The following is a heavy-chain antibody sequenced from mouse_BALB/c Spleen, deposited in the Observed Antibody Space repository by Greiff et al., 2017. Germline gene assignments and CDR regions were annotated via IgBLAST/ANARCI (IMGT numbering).Heavy chain of an antibody. CDR1: GFNIKDTY. Sequence: EVKLVESGAELVKPGASVKLSCTASGFNIKDTYMHWVKQRPEQGLEWIGRIDPANGNTKYDPKFQGKATITADTSSNTAYLQLSSLTSEDTAVYYCARSTVPHFDYWGQGTTLTVSS. J-gene: IGHJ2*01. CDR2: IDPANGNT. D-gene: IGHD1-1*01. CDR3: ARSTVPHFDY. V-gene: IGHV14-3*02.